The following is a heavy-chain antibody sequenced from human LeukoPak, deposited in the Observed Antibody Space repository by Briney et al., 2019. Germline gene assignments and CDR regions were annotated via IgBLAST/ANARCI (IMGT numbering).Heavy chain of an antibody. Sequence: GGSLRLSCAASGFTFSSYGMHWVRQAPGKGLEWISYISTSTTTIYYANSVKGRFTISRDNAKKSLYLQMNSLRVEDTGVYYCASWGEGALDNWGQGTLVTVSS. J-gene: IGHJ4*02. D-gene: IGHD1-26*01. V-gene: IGHV3-48*01. CDR2: ISTSTTTI. CDR3: ASWGEGALDN. CDR1: GFTFSSYG.